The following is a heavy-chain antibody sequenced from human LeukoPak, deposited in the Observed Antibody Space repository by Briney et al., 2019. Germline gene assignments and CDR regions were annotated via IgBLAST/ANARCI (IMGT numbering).Heavy chain of an antibody. CDR1: GFTFSSYW. D-gene: IGHD5-12*01. V-gene: IGHV3-74*01. Sequence: PGGSLRLSCAASGFTFSSYWMHWVRQVAGKGLVWVARINHDGRSASYAESVKGRFTISRDNAKNTLYLQMNSLRAEDTAVYYCATSREYSGYDPGHWGQGTLVTVSS. CDR3: ATSREYSGYDPGH. J-gene: IGHJ4*02. CDR2: INHDGRSA.